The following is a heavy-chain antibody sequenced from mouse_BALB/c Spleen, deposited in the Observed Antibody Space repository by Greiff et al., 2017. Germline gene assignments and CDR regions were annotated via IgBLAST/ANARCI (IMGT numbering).Heavy chain of an antibody. CDR3: ARKASNWDYAMDY. V-gene: IGHV1S126*01. CDR2: IDPSDSET. J-gene: IGHJ4*01. Sequence: VKLVESGPQLVRPGASVKISCKASGYSFTSYWMHWVKQRPGQGLEWIGMIDPSDSETRLNQKFKDKATLTVDKSSSTAYMQLSSPTSEDSAVYYCARKASNWDYAMDYWGQGTSVTVSS. CDR1: GYSFTSYW. D-gene: IGHD4-1*01.